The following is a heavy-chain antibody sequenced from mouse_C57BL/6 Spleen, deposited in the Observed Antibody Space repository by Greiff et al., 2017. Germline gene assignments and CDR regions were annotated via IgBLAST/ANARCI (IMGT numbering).Heavy chain of an antibody. CDR3: TKDGSSFYAMDY. CDR2: IDPETGGT. V-gene: IGHV1-15*01. CDR1: GYTFTDYE. J-gene: IGHJ4*01. Sequence: QVQLQQSGAELVRPGASVTLSCKASGYTFTDYEMHWVKQTPVHGLEWIGAIDPETGGTAYNQKFKGKAILTADKSSSTAYMELSSLTSEDSAVYYCTKDGSSFYAMDYWGQGTSVTVSS. D-gene: IGHD1-1*01.